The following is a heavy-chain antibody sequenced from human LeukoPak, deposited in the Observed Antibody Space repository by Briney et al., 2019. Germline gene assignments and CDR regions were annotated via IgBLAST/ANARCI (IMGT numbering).Heavy chain of an antibody. Sequence: GGSLRLSCAASGFTFSSYRMNWIRQAPGKGLEWVSSISSSSTYIYYADSVKGRFTISRDNAKNSLYLQMNSLRAEDTAVYYCAREEYSYGYYYYYMDVWGKGTTVTVSS. D-gene: IGHD5-18*01. J-gene: IGHJ6*03. CDR1: GFTFSSYR. V-gene: IGHV3-21*01. CDR3: AREEYSYGYYYYYMDV. CDR2: ISSSSTYI.